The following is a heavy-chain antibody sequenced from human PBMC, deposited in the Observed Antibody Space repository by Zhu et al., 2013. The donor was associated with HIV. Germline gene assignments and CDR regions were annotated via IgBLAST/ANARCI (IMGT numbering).Heavy chain of an antibody. CDR2: IYYSGST. V-gene: IGHV4-31*03. CDR1: GGSISSGGYY. J-gene: IGHJ4*02. D-gene: IGHD1-7*01. Sequence: QVQLQESGPGLVKPSQTLSLTCTVSGGSISSGGYYWSWIRQHPGKGLEWIGYIYYSGSTYYNPSLKSRVTISVDTSKNQFSLKLSSVTAADTAVYYCASLCYFQLELLPACDYWGQGTLVTVSS. CDR3: ASLCYFQLELLPACDY.